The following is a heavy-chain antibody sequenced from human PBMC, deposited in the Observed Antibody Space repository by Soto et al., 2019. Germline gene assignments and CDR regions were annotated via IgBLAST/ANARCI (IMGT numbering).Heavy chain of an antibody. CDR1: GFTFSDYY. V-gene: IGHV3-11*01. J-gene: IGHJ6*02. Sequence: PGGSLRLSCAASGFTFSDYYMSWIRQAPGKGLEWVSYISSSGSTIYYADSVKGRFTISRDNAKNSLYLQMNSLRAEDTAVYYCARDRGIAAAGSFWSRYYYYGMDVCGPGTTVTVSS. CDR3: ARDRGIAAAGSFWSRYYYYGMDV. CDR2: ISSSGSTI. D-gene: IGHD6-13*01.